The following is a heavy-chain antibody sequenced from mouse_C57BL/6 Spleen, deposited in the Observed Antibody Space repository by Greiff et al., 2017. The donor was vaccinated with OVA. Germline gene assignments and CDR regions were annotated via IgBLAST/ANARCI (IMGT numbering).Heavy chain of an antibody. CDR3: ARDLRFIVTTLWDY. D-gene: IGHD2-5*01. CDR1: GFPFSSYA. V-gene: IGHV5-4*01. Sequence: EVQLVESGGGLVKPGGSLKLSCAASGFPFSSYALSWVRQPPEKRLEWVATFSAGGSSPYYPDNVKGRFTISRDNAKNNLYLQMSHLKSEDTAMYYCARDLRFIVTTLWDYWGQGTSVTVSS. J-gene: IGHJ4*01. CDR2: FSAGGSSP.